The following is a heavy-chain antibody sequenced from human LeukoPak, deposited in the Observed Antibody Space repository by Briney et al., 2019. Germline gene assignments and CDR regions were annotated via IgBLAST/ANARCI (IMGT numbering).Heavy chain of an antibody. CDR1: GYTFTGYY. V-gene: IGHV1-2*02. CDR3: ARVMIVGATTDY. J-gene: IGHJ4*02. Sequence: ASVKVSCKASGYTFTGYYMHWVRQAPGQRLEWMGWINPNSGGTNYAQKFQGRVTMTRDTSISTAYMELSRLRSDDTAVYYCARVMIVGATTDYWGQGTLVTVSS. CDR2: INPNSGGT. D-gene: IGHD1-26*01.